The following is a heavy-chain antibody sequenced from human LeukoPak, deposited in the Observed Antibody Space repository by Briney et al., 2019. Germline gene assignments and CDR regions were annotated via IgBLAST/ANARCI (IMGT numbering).Heavy chain of an antibody. CDR2: ISSSSSTI. D-gene: IGHD1-26*01. CDR1: GFTFSSYS. CDR3: AREYSGNHEDWFDP. J-gene: IGHJ5*02. V-gene: IGHV3-48*04. Sequence: PGGSLRLSCAASGFTFSSYSMNWVRQAPGKGLEWVSYISSSSSTIYYADSVKGRFTISRDNAKNSLYLQMNSLRAEDTAVYYCAREYSGNHEDWFDPWGQGTLVTVSS.